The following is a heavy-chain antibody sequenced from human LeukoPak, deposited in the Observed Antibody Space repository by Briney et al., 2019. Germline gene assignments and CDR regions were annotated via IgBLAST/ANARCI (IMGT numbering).Heavy chain of an antibody. D-gene: IGHD5-18*01. J-gene: IGHJ5*02. V-gene: IGHV4-4*02. CDR3: TSYSYGPNWFDP. CDR2: IYHSGST. CDR1: GGSISSSKW. Sequence: SENLSLTCAVSGGSISSSKWWSWVRQPPGRGLEWIGEIYHSGSTNYNPSLKSRVTISVDKSKNQFSLKLSSVTAADTAVYYCTSYSYGPNWFDPWGQGTLVTVSS.